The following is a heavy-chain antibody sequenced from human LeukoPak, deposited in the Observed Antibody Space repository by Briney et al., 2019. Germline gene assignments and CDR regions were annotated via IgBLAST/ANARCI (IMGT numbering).Heavy chain of an antibody. CDR3: ARESYDYVWGSYHLYYFDY. J-gene: IGHJ4*02. CDR1: GGSFSGYY. Sequence: SETLSLTCAVYGGSFSGYYWSWIRQPPGKGLEWIGEINHSGSTNYNPSLKSRVTISVDTSKNQFSLKLSSVTAADTAVYYCARESYDYVWGSYHLYYFDYWGQGTLVTVSS. D-gene: IGHD3-16*02. CDR2: INHSGST. V-gene: IGHV4-34*01.